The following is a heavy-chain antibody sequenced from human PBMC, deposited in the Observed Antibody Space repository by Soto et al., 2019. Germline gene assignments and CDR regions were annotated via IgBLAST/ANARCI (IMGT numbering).Heavy chain of an antibody. CDR1: GGSVSSGSYY. CDR3: ARHVGGYYYYMDV. D-gene: IGHD2-15*01. V-gene: IGHV4-39*01. J-gene: IGHJ6*03. CDR2: IYYSGNT. Sequence: QLQPQESGPGLVKPSETLSLTCTVSGGSVSSGSYYWGWIRQPPGKGLEWIGSIYYSGNTYYNPSLKSRVTISIDTSKNQFSLKLSSVTAADTAMYYCARHVGGYYYYMDVWGKGTTVTVSS.